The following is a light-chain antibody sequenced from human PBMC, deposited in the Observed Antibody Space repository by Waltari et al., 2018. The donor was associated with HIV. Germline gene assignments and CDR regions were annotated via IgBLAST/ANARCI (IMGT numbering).Light chain of an antibody. CDR3: SSYTSSRSYV. Sequence: QSALTQPASVSGSPGQSITISCTGTISDVGGYNHVSWYQQHPGNAPKLMIYDFSNRPSGVSNRFCGSKSGNTAALTISGLQAEDEADDYGSSYTSSRSYVFGTGTRVTV. CDR2: DFS. CDR1: ISDVGGYNH. V-gene: IGLV2-14*03. J-gene: IGLJ1*01.